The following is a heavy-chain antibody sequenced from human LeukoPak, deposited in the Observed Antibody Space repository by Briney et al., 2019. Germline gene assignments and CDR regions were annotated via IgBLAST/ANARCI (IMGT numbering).Heavy chain of an antibody. D-gene: IGHD6-19*01. J-gene: IGHJ6*03. CDR2: IYSGGST. CDR3: ARDRWAVAGTSNYYYYMDV. CDR1: GFTVSSNY. Sequence: GGSLRLSCAASGFTVSSNYMSWVRQAPGKGLEWVSVIYSGGSTYYADSVKGRFTIPRDNSKNTLYLQMNSLRAEDTAVYYCARDRWAVAGTSNYYYYMDVWGKGTAVTISS. V-gene: IGHV3-66*01.